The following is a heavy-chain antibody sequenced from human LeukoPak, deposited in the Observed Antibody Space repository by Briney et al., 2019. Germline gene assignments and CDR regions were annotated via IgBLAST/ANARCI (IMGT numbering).Heavy chain of an antibody. Sequence: SETLSLTCTVSGGSISSSSYYWGWIRQPPGKGLEWIGSIYYSGSTYYNPSLKSRVTISVDTSKNQFSLKLSSVTAADTAVYYCARGGVAGTYYYYYYMDVWGKGTTVTVSS. CDR2: IYYSGST. CDR1: GGSISSSSYY. CDR3: ARGGVAGTYYYYYYMDV. V-gene: IGHV4-39*07. J-gene: IGHJ6*03. D-gene: IGHD6-19*01.